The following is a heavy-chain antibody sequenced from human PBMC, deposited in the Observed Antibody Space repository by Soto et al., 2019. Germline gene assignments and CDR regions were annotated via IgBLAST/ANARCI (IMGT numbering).Heavy chain of an antibody. D-gene: IGHD3-10*01. CDR2: ISGSGGST. CDR3: ASAMVRGQANMDV. J-gene: IGHJ6*02. V-gene: IGHV3-23*01. Sequence: EVQLLESGGGLVQPGGSLRLSCEASGFTFNNYAMGWVCQAPGKGLEWVSGISGSGGSTYYADSVKGRFTISRDNSKNTLFLQMNSLRAEETAVYYCASAMVRGQANMDVWGQGTTVTVSS. CDR1: GFTFNNYA.